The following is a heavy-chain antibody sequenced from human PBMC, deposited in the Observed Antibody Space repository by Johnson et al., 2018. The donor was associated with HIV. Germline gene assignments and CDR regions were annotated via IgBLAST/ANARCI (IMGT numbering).Heavy chain of an antibody. Sequence: QMLLVESGGRVVQPGRSLRLSCATSGFTFSSYGMHWVRQAPGKGLEWVAVISFDGRNKYYAESVKGRFTISRDNSKNTLYLQMNSLSPEDTAVYYCAKEDSWRRAFDLWGQGTMVTVSS. CDR1: GFTFSSYG. D-gene: IGHD3-3*01. V-gene: IGHV3-30*18. CDR3: AKEDSWRRAFDL. CDR2: ISFDGRNK. J-gene: IGHJ3*01.